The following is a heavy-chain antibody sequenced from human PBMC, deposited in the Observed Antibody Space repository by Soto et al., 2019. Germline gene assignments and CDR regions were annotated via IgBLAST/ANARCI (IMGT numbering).Heavy chain of an antibody. CDR2: IYSKAGKM. CDR1: GYTFNDFG. V-gene: IGHV1-18*01. J-gene: IGHJ4*02. Sequence: QVHLLHSGADVQKPGASVKVSCKTSGYTFNDFGITWVRQAPGLGLEWLGWIYSKAGKMNFAPKFQNRVIMTTDTSTSTAFMELTSLTFDDSAIYFCARDIAFDIDYWGQGTLVTVS. D-gene: IGHD2-15*01. CDR3: ARDIAFDIDY.